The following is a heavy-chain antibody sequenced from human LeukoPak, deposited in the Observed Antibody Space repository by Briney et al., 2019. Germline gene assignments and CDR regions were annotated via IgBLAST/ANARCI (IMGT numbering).Heavy chain of an antibody. CDR3: ARDADILTGYYLDY. CDR1: GGSISSGSYY. D-gene: IGHD3-9*01. CDR2: IYTSGST. Sequence: SETLSLTCTVSGGSISSGSYYWSWIRQPAGKGLEWIGRIYTSGSTNYNPSLKSRVTISVDTSKNQFSLKLSSVTAADTAVYYCARDADILTGYYLDYWGQGTLVTVSP. J-gene: IGHJ4*02. V-gene: IGHV4-61*02.